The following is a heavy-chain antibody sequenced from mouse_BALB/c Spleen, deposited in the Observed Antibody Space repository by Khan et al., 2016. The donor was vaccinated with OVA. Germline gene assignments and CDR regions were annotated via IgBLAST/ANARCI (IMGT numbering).Heavy chain of an antibody. CDR1: GYIFTSYW. CDR2: IYPGTDNR. D-gene: IGHD3-2*02. V-gene: IGHV1-76*01. J-gene: IGHJ2*01. Sequence: QVQLKQSGAELVRPGASVKLSCKTSGYIFTSYWIHWVKQRSGQGLEWIARIYPGTDNRYYNEKFKDKATLTADKSSSTAYMQLSSLKSEDYDVYFCAREEALYHIDHWGQGTTLTVSS. CDR3: AREEALYHIDH.